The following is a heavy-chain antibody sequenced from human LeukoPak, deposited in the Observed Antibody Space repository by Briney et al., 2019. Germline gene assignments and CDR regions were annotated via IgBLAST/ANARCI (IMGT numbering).Heavy chain of an antibody. J-gene: IGHJ3*02. CDR2: INHSGST. D-gene: IGHD2-2*01. CDR3: ARALGYCSSTSCYERPLAFDI. Sequence: SETLSLTCAVYGGSFSGYYWSWIRQPPGKGLEWIGEINHSGSTNYNPSLKSRVTISVDTSKNQFSLKLSSVTAADTAVYYCARALGYCSSTSCYERPLAFDIWGQGTMVTVSS. V-gene: IGHV4-34*01. CDR1: GGSFSGYY.